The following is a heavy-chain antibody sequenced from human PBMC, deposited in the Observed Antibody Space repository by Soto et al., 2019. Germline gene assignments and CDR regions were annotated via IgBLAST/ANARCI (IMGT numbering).Heavy chain of an antibody. CDR1: GFSLSTTGAG. V-gene: IGHV2-5*02. D-gene: IGHD4-17*01. Sequence: QITLKESGPTLVRPTQTLTLTCTFAGFSLSTTGAGVGWIRQPPGTALDWLALIYWDDDKCYSPFLKSRLTITKVTSKNLVILTVNNIVPVDTAKYYCVQRVREFGLVRERVDYVDAWGQLTRVTVSS. J-gene: IGHJ5*02. CDR3: VQRVREFGLVRERVDYVDA. CDR2: IYWDDDK.